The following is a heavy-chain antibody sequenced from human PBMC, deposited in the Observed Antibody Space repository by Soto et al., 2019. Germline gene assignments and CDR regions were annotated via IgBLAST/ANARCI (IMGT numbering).Heavy chain of an antibody. CDR2: IIPIFGTA. CDR1: GGTFSSYA. D-gene: IGHD3-3*01. CDR3: ARIERFFEWSHGMDV. V-gene: IGHV1-69*13. Sequence: GASVKVSCKASGGTFSSYAISWVRQAPGQGLEWMGGIIPIFGTANYAQKFQGRVTITADESTSTAYMELSSLRSEDTAVYYCARIERFFEWSHGMDVWGQGTTVTVSS. J-gene: IGHJ6*02.